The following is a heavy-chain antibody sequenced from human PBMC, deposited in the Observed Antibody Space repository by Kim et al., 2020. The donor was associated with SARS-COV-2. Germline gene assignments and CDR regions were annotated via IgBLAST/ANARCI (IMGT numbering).Heavy chain of an antibody. D-gene: IGHD2-21*02. J-gene: IGHJ4*02. V-gene: IGHV4-59*01. Sequence: NPSLKSRVTISVDTSKNQFSLKLSSVTAADTAVYYCARAIDCGGDCYLDYWGQGTLVTVSS. CDR3: ARAIDCGGDCYLDY.